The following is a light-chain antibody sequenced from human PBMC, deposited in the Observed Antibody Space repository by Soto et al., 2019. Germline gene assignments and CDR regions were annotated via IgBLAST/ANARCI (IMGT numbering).Light chain of an antibody. CDR3: QQYTCLWT. V-gene: IGKV1-5*03. Sequence: SLQTWLAWYQQKPGKVPKLLIYQASSLQNGVPARFIGSGSGTEFTLTISSLQPDDVATYYCQQYTCLWTFGPGTKVDIK. CDR1: SLQTW. CDR2: QAS. J-gene: IGKJ1*01.